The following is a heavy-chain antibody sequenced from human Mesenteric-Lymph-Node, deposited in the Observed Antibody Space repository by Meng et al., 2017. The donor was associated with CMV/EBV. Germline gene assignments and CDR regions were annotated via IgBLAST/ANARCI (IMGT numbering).Heavy chain of an antibody. D-gene: IGHD1/OR15-1a*01. V-gene: IGHV1-2*02. Sequence: ASVKVSCKASGYTFTGYYMHWVRQAPGQGLEWMGWINPNSGGTKYAQKFQGRVTMTRDTSISTAYMELSRLRSDDTAVYYCARGNRYYYYGMDVWGQGTTVTVSS. CDR3: ARGNRYYYYGMDV. CDR1: GYTFTGYY. CDR2: INPNSGGT. J-gene: IGHJ6*02.